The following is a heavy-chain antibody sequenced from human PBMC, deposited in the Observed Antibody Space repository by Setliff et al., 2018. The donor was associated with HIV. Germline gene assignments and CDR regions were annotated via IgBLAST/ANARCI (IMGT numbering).Heavy chain of an antibody. CDR2: IIPALGEP. J-gene: IGHJ4*02. CDR3: AKGVLYGLFEN. D-gene: IGHD3-16*01. Sequence: ASVKVSCKASGYTLTNYGISWVRQAPGQGLEWMGSIIPALGEPHYAKRFQGRLTITTDESTTTGYMELNSLTYEDTAAYYCAKGVLYGLFENWGPGTQVTVSS. V-gene: IGHV1-69*11. CDR1: GYTLTNYG.